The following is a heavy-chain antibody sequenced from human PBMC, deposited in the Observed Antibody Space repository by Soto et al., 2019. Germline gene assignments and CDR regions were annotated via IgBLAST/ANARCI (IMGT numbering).Heavy chain of an antibody. CDR3: ARHKGGYYSGVDV. CDR1: GGSISSNSYY. Sequence: QLQLQESGPGLVKPSETLSLTCTVSGGSISSNSYYWAWIRQPPGKGLEWIGNIYYSGTTSYNPSRNSPVTQSVATSKNRFSPKLGAVTAADTAVYYCARHKGGYYSGVDVWGQGTTVTVSS. V-gene: IGHV4-39*01. J-gene: IGHJ6*02. CDR2: IYYSGTT. D-gene: IGHD3-16*01.